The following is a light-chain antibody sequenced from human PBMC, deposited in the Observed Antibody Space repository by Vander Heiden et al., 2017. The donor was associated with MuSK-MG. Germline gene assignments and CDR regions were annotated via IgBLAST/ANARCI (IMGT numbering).Light chain of an antibody. J-gene: IGLJ3*02. Sequence: QSALTQPASVSGSPGQSLTISCTGTSSDVDSYNYVSWYQQHPGKAPNLMIYEVSNRPSGVSNRFSGSKSGNTASLTISGLQAEDEADYYCSSYTSSSTWVFGGGTKLTVL. V-gene: IGLV2-14*01. CDR1: SSDVDSYNY. CDR2: EVS. CDR3: SSYTSSSTWV.